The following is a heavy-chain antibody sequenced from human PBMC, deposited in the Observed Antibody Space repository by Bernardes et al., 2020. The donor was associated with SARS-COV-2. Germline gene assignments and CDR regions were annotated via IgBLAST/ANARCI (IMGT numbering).Heavy chain of an antibody. J-gene: IGHJ6*02. D-gene: IGHD1-1*01. CDR3: AKDQLERRGSYYYYGMDV. CDR1: GYTLTELS. V-gene: IGHV1-24*01. Sequence: VKVSCKVSGYTLTELSMHWVRQAPGKGLEWMGGFDPEDGETIYAQKFQGRVTMTEDTSTDTAYMELSSLRSEDTAVYYCAKDQLERRGSYYYYGMDVWGQGTTVTVSS. CDR2: FDPEDGET.